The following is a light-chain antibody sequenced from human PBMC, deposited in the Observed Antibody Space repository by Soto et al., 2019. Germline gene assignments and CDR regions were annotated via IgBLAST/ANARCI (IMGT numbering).Light chain of an antibody. V-gene: IGLV2-14*01. CDR3: SSYTSSSTPLV. J-gene: IGLJ3*02. Sequence: QSALTQPASVSGSPGQSITISCTGTSSDVGGYNYVSWYQQHPGKAPKLMIYDVNNRPSGVSNRFSGSKSGHTASLAISGLQAEDEADYYCSSYTSSSTPLVFGGGTKVTVL. CDR2: DVN. CDR1: SSDVGGYNY.